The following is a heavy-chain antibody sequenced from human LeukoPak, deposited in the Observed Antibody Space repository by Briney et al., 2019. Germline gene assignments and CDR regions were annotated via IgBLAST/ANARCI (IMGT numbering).Heavy chain of an antibody. V-gene: IGHV4-30-2*01. CDR3: ARLGWRGATYYFDY. J-gene: IGHJ4*02. Sequence: SQTLSLTCAVSGVSISSGGYSWGWIRQPPGKGLEWIGYIYHSGSTYYNPSLKSRVTISVDRSKNQFSLKLSSVTAADTAVYYCARLGWRGATYYFDYWGQGTLVTVSS. CDR2: IYHSGST. D-gene: IGHD1-26*01. CDR1: GVSISSGGYS.